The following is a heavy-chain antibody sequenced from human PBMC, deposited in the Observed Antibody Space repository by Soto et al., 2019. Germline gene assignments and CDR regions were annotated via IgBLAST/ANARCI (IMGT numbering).Heavy chain of an antibody. CDR1: GVSVTTSGHY. Sequence: QVQLQESGPGLVKPSQTLSLSCSVSGVSVTTSGHYWNWVRQHPGKGLEWIGSIDSSGTTSYNPSLKSRLVMSVEPSTNQLSLSLSSLTVADTALYFCALGMFMDVWGRGTTVTVSS. V-gene: IGHV4-31*03. CDR3: ALGMFMDV. J-gene: IGHJ6*03. CDR2: IDSSGTT. D-gene: IGHD3-16*01.